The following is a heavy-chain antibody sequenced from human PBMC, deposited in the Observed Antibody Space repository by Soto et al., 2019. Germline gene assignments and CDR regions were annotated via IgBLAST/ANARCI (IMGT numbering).Heavy chain of an antibody. CDR1: GYTLTSHD. V-gene: IGHV1-3*05. Sequence: QVQLVQSGAEEKKPGASVKVSCKASGYTLTSHDMHWVCQAPGQRLEWMGWINAGNGNTEYSQKFLDRVTITRDTSASTVYMELSGLRSEDTAVYYCARYNWDAPSYYGMDVWGQGTTVTVSS. CDR3: ARYNWDAPSYYGMDV. D-gene: IGHD1-1*01. J-gene: IGHJ6*02. CDR2: INAGNGNT.